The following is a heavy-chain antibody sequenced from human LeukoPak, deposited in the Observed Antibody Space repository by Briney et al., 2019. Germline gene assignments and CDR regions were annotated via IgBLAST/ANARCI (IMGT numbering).Heavy chain of an antibody. CDR3: ARDPETYYDFWSGYYYMDV. D-gene: IGHD3-3*01. CDR2: INTNTGNP. Sequence: ASVKVSCKASGYTFTSYAMNWVRQAPGQGLEWMGWINTNTGNPTYAQGFTGRFVFSLDTSVSTAYLQISSLKAEDTAVYYCARDPETYYDFWSGYYYMDVWGRGTTVTVSS. CDR1: GYTFTSYA. V-gene: IGHV7-4-1*02. J-gene: IGHJ6*02.